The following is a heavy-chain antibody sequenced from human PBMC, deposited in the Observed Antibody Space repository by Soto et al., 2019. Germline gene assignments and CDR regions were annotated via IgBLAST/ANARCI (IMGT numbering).Heavy chain of an antibody. J-gene: IGHJ4*02. CDR1: GGSISSYY. CDR2: IHYSGST. Sequence: SETLSLTCTVSGGSISSYYWSWIRQSPGKGLEWIGYIHYSGSTKYNPSLKSRVTISADTSKNQFSLKLSSVTAADTAVYYCARGHYDYWSGYFATIDYWGQGTRVT. D-gene: IGHD3-3*01. V-gene: IGHV4-59*08. CDR3: ARGHYDYWSGYFATIDY.